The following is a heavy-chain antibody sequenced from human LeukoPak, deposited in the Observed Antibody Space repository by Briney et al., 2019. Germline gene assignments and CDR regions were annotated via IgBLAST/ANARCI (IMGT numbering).Heavy chain of an antibody. D-gene: IGHD5-12*01. V-gene: IGHV4-4*07. Sequence: SETLSLTCTVSGGSISSYYWSWIRQPAGKGLEWIGRIYTSGSTNYNPSLKSRVTMSVDTSKNQFSLKLSSVTAADTAVYYCARDMDIVATSWFYPWGQGTLVTLSS. CDR3: ARDMDIVATSWFYP. CDR1: GGSISSYY. J-gene: IGHJ5*02. CDR2: IYTSGST.